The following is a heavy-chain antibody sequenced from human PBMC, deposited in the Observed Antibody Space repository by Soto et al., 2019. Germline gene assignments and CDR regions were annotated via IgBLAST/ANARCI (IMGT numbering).Heavy chain of an antibody. Sequence: SETLSLACTVSGGSLRRYYWSWIRQPPGQGLEWIGHIYYSGSTSYNPSLNSRVTISVVTSKNQFSLNLTSVTAADTAVYYCARDVNDSSGCYYDYWGQGTLVTVSS. CDR1: GGSLRRYY. CDR2: IYYSGST. J-gene: IGHJ4*02. V-gene: IGHV4-59*01. CDR3: ARDVNDSSGCYYDY. D-gene: IGHD3-22*01.